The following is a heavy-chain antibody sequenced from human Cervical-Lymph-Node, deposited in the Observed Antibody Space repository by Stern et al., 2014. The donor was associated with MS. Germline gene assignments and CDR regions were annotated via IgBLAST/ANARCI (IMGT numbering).Heavy chain of an antibody. Sequence: QVQLVQSGAEVKKPGSSVKVSCEASGVAFKRHVVTWVRQPPGKGLGGVGRIIPLLDKIDNAQKFKGRATITGAKFQPTTTRGRRSLRSEDTAMYYCAHSTDTIQIVSGAIVGVAPAYWGQGTLVTVSS. J-gene: IGHJ1*01. CDR3: AHSTDTIQIVSGAIVGVAPAY. V-gene: IGHV1-69*09. D-gene: IGHD4-11*01. CDR2: IIPLLDKI. CDR1: GVAFKRHV.